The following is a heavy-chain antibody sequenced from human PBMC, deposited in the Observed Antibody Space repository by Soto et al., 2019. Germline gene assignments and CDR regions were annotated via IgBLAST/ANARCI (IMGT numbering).Heavy chain of an antibody. V-gene: IGHV1-18*01. J-gene: IGHJ3*02. CDR1: GYTFTSYG. Sequence: ASVKVSCKASGYTFTSYGISWVRQAPGQGLEWMGWISAYNGNTNYAQKLQGRVTMTTDTSTSTAYMELRSLRSDDTAVYYCARGMDLAVVGLRSSGPSDAFDISGQAIIVSVS. CDR3: ARGMDLAVVGLRSSGPSDAFDI. D-gene: IGHD6-19*01. CDR2: ISAYNGNT.